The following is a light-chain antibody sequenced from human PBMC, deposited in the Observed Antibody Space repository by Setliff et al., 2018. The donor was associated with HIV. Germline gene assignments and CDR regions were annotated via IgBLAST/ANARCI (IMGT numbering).Light chain of an antibody. CDR3: SSYKTGNTLV. Sequence: SVLAQPASVSGSPGQSITISCTGTSSDIGVSKFVSWYQQHPGRAPKLVIYEVINRPSGVSDRFSGSKSGNTASLTISGLQAEDEADYYCSSYKTGNTLVFGGGTKVTV. CDR2: EVI. V-gene: IGLV2-14*01. J-gene: IGLJ3*02. CDR1: SSDIGVSKF.